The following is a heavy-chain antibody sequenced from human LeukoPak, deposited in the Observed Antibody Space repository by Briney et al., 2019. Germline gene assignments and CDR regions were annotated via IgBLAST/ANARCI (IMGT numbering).Heavy chain of an antibody. J-gene: IGHJ5*02. CDR1: GGSFSDYY. CDR2: INHSGST. D-gene: IGHD6-19*01. Sequence: PSETLSLTCAVYGGSFSDYYWSWIRQPPGKGLEWIGEINHSGSTNYNPSLKSRVTISVDTSKNQFSLKLSSVTAADTAVYYCARTWYSSGWYGYNWFDPWGQGTLVTVSS. CDR3: ARTWYSSGWYGYNWFDP. V-gene: IGHV4-34*01.